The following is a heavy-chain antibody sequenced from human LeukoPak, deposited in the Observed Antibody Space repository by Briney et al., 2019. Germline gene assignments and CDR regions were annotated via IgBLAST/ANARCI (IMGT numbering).Heavy chain of an antibody. CDR2: INPNNGGT. CDR1: GYTFTGYY. Sequence: ASVKVSCKASGYTFTGYYIHWVRQAPGQGLEWMGRINPNNGGTNYAQKFQGRVTMTRDMSMSTAYMELSRLRSDDTAVYYCAGEDNSSGYRPFDIWGQGTMVTVPS. J-gene: IGHJ3*02. V-gene: IGHV1-2*06. D-gene: IGHD3-22*01. CDR3: AGEDNSSGYRPFDI.